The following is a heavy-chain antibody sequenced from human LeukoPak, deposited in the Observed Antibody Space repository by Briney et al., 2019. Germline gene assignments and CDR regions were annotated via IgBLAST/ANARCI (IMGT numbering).Heavy chain of an antibody. D-gene: IGHD6-19*01. CDR3: ARGQARLAWFDP. Sequence: SETLSLTCTVSGYSISSGYYWGWIRQPPGKGLQWIGTIYHSGSTFYNPSLKSRVTISVDTSKNQFSLRLTSVIAADTAVYYCARGQARLAWFDPRGQGTLVTVSS. J-gene: IGHJ5*02. V-gene: IGHV4-38-2*02. CDR2: IYHSGST. CDR1: GYSISSGYY.